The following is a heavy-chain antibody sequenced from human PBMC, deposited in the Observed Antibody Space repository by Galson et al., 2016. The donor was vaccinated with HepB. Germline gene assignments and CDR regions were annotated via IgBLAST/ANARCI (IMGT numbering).Heavy chain of an antibody. V-gene: IGHV3-7*03. CDR3: SSAWTGSYVCYFDS. D-gene: IGHD3-10*01. CDR2: IKQDGSEK. J-gene: IGHJ4*02. CDR1: GFSFSRYW. Sequence: SLRLSCAASGFSFSRYWMSRVRQAPGKGLEWVANIKQDGSEKYYVDSVKGRFTISRDNAKNSLSLQMNSLRAEDTAVYYCSSAWTGSYVCYFDSWGQGTLVTVSS.